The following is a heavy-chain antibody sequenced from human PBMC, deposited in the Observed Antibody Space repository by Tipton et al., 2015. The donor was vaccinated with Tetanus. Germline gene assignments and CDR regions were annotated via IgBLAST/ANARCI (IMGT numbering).Heavy chain of an antibody. CDR1: GFIFSSYG. CDR2: ISYDGSTE. V-gene: IGHV3-30*19. J-gene: IGHJ5*01. D-gene: IGHD6-13*01. CDR3: AKDLRYLSSWHDS. Sequence: SGFIFSSYGIHWVRQAPGKGLEWVAFISYDGSTEYYAKSVKGRFTISRDNSKHTLYLQMNSLGPEDTAVYYCAKDLRYLSSWHDSWGQGALVTVSS.